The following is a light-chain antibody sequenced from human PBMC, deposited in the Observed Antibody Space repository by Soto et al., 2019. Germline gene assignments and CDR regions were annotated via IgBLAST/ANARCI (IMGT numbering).Light chain of an antibody. CDR2: YDD. CDR1: SSNIGNNA. Sequence: QSVLTQPPSVSDAPRQRVTISCSGSSSNIGNNAVNWYQQLPRKAPKLLIYYDDLLPSGVSDRFSGSKTGTSASLAISGLPSEDEADYYCAAWYDSLNGWVFGGGTQLTVL. V-gene: IGLV1-36*01. J-gene: IGLJ3*02. CDR3: AAWYDSLNGWV.